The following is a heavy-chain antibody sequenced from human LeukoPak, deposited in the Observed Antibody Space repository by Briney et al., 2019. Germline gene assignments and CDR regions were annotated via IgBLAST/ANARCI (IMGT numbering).Heavy chain of an antibody. D-gene: IGHD4-11*01. CDR1: GGSISGSY. CDR3: ARDLDYTFPY. Sequence: SETLSLTCTVSGGSISGSYWSWIRQPPGKGLEWVGYVHYGGSANYNPSFKSRVTMSVDTSKNQLSLKLSSVTAADTAVYYCARDLDYTFPYWGQGTLVTVSS. J-gene: IGHJ4*02. V-gene: IGHV4-59*13. CDR2: VHYGGSA.